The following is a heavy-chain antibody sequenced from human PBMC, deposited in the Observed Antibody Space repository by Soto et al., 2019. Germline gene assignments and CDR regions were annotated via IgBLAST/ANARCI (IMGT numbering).Heavy chain of an antibody. J-gene: IGHJ5*02. CDR3: AKGVRLTVTTWDWFDP. V-gene: IGHV3-23*01. Sequence: GGSLRLSCAASGFTFSHYAMYWVRQAPGQGLEWVSAISGSGGSTYYADSVKGRFTISRDNSKNTLSLQFISLRAEDTAVYYCAKGVRLTVTTWDWFDPWGQGTLVTVSS. CDR1: GFTFSHYA. D-gene: IGHD4-17*01. CDR2: ISGSGGST.